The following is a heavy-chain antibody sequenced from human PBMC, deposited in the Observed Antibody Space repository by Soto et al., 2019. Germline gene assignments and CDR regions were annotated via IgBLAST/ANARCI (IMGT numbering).Heavy chain of an antibody. Sequence: GESLKISCKGSGYSFTSYWIGWVRQMPGKGLEWMGIIYPGDSDTRYSPSFQGQVTISRDNSKNTLYLQMGSLRPEDMAVYYCARELAPKVVGDDAFDIWGQGTMVTVSS. CDR2: IYPGDSDT. CDR1: GYSFTSYW. V-gene: IGHV5-51*01. D-gene: IGHD3-22*01. CDR3: ARELAPKVVGDDAFDI. J-gene: IGHJ3*02.